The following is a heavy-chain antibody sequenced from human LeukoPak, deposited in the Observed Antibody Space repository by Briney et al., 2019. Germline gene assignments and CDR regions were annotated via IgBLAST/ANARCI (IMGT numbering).Heavy chain of an antibody. J-gene: IGHJ2*01. CDR3: VRRAMSSGYDGWYFDL. V-gene: IGHV4-39*01. CDR1: GVSINSSNYY. CDR2: MSYSGRA. Sequence: SETLSLTCTVSGVSINSSNYYWGWIRQPPGKGLEGIGTMSYSGRANYNPSLKSRVTISADTSKNQFSLKLNSVTAADTAVYYCVRRAMSSGYDGWYFDLWGRGTLVTVSS. D-gene: IGHD3-22*01.